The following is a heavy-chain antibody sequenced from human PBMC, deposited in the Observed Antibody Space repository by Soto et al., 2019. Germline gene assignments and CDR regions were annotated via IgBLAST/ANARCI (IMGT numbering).Heavy chain of an antibody. Sequence: VKVSCKASGGTFSSYAISWVRQAPGQGLEWMGGIIPIFGAANYAQKFQGRVTITADKSTSTAYMELSSLRSEDTAVYYCAAWGSGSYFDYWGQGTLVTVSS. CDR3: AAWGSGSYFDY. CDR1: GGTFSSYA. V-gene: IGHV1-69*06. CDR2: IIPIFGAA. D-gene: IGHD3-10*01. J-gene: IGHJ4*02.